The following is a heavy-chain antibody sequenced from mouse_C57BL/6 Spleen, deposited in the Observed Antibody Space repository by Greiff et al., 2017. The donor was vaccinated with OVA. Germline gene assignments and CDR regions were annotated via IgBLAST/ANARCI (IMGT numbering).Heavy chain of an antibody. CDR3: ARRGVVVFDY. J-gene: IGHJ2*01. D-gene: IGHD1-1*01. V-gene: IGHV1-54*01. CDR1: GYAFTNYL. Sequence: QVQLQQSGAELVRPGTSVKVSCKASGYAFTNYLIEWVKQRPGQGLEWIGVINPGSGGTNYNEKFKGKATLTADKSSSTAYMQLSSLTSEDSAVYFCARRGVVVFDYWGQGTTLTVSS. CDR2: INPGSGGT.